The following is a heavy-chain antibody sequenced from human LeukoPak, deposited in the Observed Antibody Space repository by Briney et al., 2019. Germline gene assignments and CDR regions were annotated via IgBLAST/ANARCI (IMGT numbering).Heavy chain of an antibody. Sequence: PGRSLRLSCAASGFTFSSYAMHWVRQAPGKGLEWVAVISYDGSNKYYADSVKGQFTISRDNSKNTLYLQMNSLRAEDTAVYYCARVVDDAGSDYWGQGTLVTVSS. CDR3: ARVVDDAGSDY. J-gene: IGHJ4*02. V-gene: IGHV3-30*04. D-gene: IGHD3-10*01. CDR2: ISYDGSNK. CDR1: GFTFSSYA.